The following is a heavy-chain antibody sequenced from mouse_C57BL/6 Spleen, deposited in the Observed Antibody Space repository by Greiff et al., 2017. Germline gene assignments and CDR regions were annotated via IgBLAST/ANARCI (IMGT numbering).Heavy chain of an antibody. D-gene: IGHD1-1*01. J-gene: IGHJ3*01. CDR1: GFTFSDYG. CDR3: ARDYGSSYVAY. CDR2: ISSGSSTL. V-gene: IGHV5-17*01. Sequence: EVMLVESGGGLVKPGGSLKLSCAASGFTFSDYGMHWVRQAPEKGLEWVAYISSGSSTLYYADTVKGRFTISRDNAKNTLFLQMTSLRSEDTAMYYCARDYGSSYVAYWGQGTLVTVSA.